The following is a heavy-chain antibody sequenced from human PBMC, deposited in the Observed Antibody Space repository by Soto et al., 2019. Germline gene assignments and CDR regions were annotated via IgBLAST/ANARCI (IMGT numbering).Heavy chain of an antibody. CDR2: IFYSGST. Sequence: SETLSLTCAVSGGSLSSSSWWSWVRQPPGKTLEWLGEIFYSGSTKYNPSLNSRVTISADQSKNDFSLRLSSVTAADTAAYYCVHHGGVPYYHDFWGQGMLVTVSS. V-gene: IGHV4-4*02. D-gene: IGHD2-8*01. J-gene: IGHJ4*02. CDR1: GGSLSSSSW. CDR3: VHHGGVPYYHDF.